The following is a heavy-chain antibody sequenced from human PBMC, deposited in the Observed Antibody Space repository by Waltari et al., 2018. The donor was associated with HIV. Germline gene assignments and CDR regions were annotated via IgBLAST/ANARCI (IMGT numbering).Heavy chain of an antibody. CDR2: IKQDGSEK. V-gene: IGHV3-7*01. CDR3: ARAYSGTYRIGDY. D-gene: IGHD1-26*01. CDR1: GFPFSNYW. Sequence: EVQLVESGGGLVQPGGSLRVSCAASGFPFSNYWMTWVRPAPGKGLEWVANIKQDGSEKYYLDSVKGRFTISRDNPKNSLYLQMNSLRAEDTAIYYCARAYSGTYRIGDYWGQGTLVTVSS. J-gene: IGHJ4*02.